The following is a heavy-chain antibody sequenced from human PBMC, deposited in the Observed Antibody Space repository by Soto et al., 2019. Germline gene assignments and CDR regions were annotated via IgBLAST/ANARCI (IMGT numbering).Heavy chain of an antibody. J-gene: IGHJ3*02. CDR2: ISSSGGTT. CDR3: ARDIQGRGATSGDDAFDI. CDR1: EFTFSNYA. D-gene: IGHD2-15*01. V-gene: IGHV3-23*01. Sequence: EVQLLESGGGLVQPGGSLRLSCVASEFTFSNYAMNWVRQAPGEGPEWVSLISSSGGTTYYADSVKGRFSISRDNSKNTLHLQMNSLRVEDTAIYFCARDIQGRGATSGDDAFDIWGQGTMVTVSS.